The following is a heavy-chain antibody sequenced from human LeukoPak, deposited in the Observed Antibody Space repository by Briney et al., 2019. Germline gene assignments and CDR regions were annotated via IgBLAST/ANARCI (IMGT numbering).Heavy chain of an antibody. CDR3: ATCNSGSYSWFDL. CDR1: GLTFSSYA. J-gene: IGHJ5*02. D-gene: IGHD3-10*01. CDR2: ISGSGGST. V-gene: IGHV3-23*01. Sequence: PGGSLRLSCAASGLTFSSYAMSWVRQAPGKGLEWVSAISGSGGSTYYADSVKGQFTISRYNSKTTLYLQMTSLRAEDTAVYYCATCNSGSYSWFDLWGQGTLVTVSS.